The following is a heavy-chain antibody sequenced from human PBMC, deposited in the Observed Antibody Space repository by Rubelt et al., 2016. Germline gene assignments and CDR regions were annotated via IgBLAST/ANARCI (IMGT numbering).Heavy chain of an antibody. Sequence: QVQLMESGGGVVQPGRSLRLSCAASGFTFTSYAMHWVRQALGKGLEWVAVISSDGRNKYYADSVKGRFTISRDNSKNTLYLQMNNLRGEDTAVFYYARVMAAWGQGTLVTVSS. CDR2: ISSDGRNK. J-gene: IGHJ4*02. CDR3: ARVMAA. D-gene: IGHD6-6*01. V-gene: IGHV3-30*04. CDR1: GFTFTSYA.